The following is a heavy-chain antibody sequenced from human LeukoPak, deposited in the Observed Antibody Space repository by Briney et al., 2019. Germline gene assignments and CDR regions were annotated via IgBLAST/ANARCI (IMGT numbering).Heavy chain of an antibody. D-gene: IGHD5-12*01. V-gene: IGHV1-2*02. CDR2: INPNSGGT. CDR3: ARVAEQKSDYDLWLRRDWFDP. CDR1: GNTFTGYC. Sequence: PMASVKVSCKASGNTFTGYCMHWVRQAPGQGLEWIGWINPNSGGTNYAQNFQGRVTMTRDTSISTAYMELSRLRSDDTAVYYCARVAEQKSDYDLWLRRDWFDPWGQGTLVTVSS. J-gene: IGHJ5*02.